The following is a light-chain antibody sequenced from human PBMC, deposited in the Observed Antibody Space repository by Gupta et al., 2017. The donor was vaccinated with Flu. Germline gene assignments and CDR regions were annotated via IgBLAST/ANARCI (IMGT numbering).Light chain of an antibody. CDR3: QQYNSYSWT. J-gene: IGKJ1*01. CDR1: W. CDR2: TAS. V-gene: IGKV1-5*03. Sequence: WLAWYLQKQGKAPTLLIATASIVENCDPSRLDGSGSGTAFTITISSLQHDDFATYYCQQYNSYSWTFGQGTTVAIK.